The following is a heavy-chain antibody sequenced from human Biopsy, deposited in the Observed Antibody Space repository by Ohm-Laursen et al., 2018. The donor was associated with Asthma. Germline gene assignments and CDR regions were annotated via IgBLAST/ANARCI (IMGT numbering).Heavy chain of an antibody. CDR2: ISYTGSA. V-gene: IGHV4-39*01. CDR3: ARHWDWGSFFDY. D-gene: IGHD7-27*01. CDR1: GGSMSSSSYY. Sequence: TLSLTCTVSGGSMSSSSYYLGWIRQPPGKGLEWMGSISYTGSAYHNPSLKSRVTISVDTSKNHFSLKLSSVTAADTAVYYCARHWDWGSFFDYWGQGTPVTVSS. J-gene: IGHJ4*02.